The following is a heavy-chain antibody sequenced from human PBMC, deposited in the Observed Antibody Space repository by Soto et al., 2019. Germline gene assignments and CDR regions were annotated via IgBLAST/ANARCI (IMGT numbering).Heavy chain of an antibody. CDR1: GFTFGDSY. D-gene: IGHD2-15*01. CDR3: VRGGGGGLFDP. J-gene: IGHJ5*02. CDR2: ISPGSRYP. Sequence: PGGALRLSCAGSGFTFGDSYMSWIRQAPGKGLEWLSYISPGSRYPAYADSVKGRFTISRDNAKRSLYLQMMSLTAEDTAIYYCVRGGGGGLFDPWGQGTMVTVSS. V-gene: IGHV3-11*06.